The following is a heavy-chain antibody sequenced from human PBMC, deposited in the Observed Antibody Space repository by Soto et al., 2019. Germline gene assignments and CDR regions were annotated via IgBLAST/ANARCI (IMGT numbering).Heavy chain of an antibody. D-gene: IGHD6-6*01. CDR3: ARELYSSSARDFDY. Sequence: EVQLVESGGGLVKPGGSLRLSCAASGFTFSSYSMNWVRQAPGKGLEWVSSISSSSSYIYYAASVKGRFTISRDNAKNSPYLQMNSLRAEDTAVFYCARELYSSSARDFDYWGEGTLVTVSS. CDR1: GFTFSSYS. V-gene: IGHV3-21*01. CDR2: ISSSSSYI. J-gene: IGHJ4*02.